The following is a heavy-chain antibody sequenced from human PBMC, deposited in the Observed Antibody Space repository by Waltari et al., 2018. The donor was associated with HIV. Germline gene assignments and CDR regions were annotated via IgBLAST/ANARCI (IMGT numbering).Heavy chain of an antibody. CDR2: IRSKANSYAT. J-gene: IGHJ4*02. CDR3: TRLSADYYDSSGFFDY. V-gene: IGHV3-73*01. Sequence: EVQLVESGGGLVQPGGSLKLSCAASGFTFSGSAMHWVRQASGKGLEWVGRIRSKANSYATAYAASVKGRFTISRDDSKNTAYLQMNSLKTEDTAVYYCTRLSADYYDSSGFFDYWGQGTLVTVSS. D-gene: IGHD3-22*01. CDR1: GFTFSGSA.